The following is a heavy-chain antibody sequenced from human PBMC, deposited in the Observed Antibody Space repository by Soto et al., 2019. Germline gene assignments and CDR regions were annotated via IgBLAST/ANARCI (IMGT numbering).Heavy chain of an antibody. V-gene: IGHV3-9*01. CDR3: AKDGGIAARLRYLSLGGLDP. D-gene: IGHD6-6*01. J-gene: IGHJ5*02. CDR2: ISWDSGSI. CDR1: GFTFDDYA. Sequence: EVQLVESGGGLVQPGMSLRLSCAASGFTFDDYAMHWVRQAPGKGLEWVSGISWDSGSIGDADSVKGRFTISPDTAKNSLYLQRDSLRAEDTALYYCAKDGGIAARLRYLSLGGLDPWGQGTLVTVSS.